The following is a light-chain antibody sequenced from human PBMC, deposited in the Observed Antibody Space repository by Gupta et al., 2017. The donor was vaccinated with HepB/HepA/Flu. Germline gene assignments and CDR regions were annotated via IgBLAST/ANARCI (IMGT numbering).Light chain of an antibody. J-gene: IGLJ1*01. CDR3: ATWDDSRSGYV. Sequence: SVLTQPPSASGPPGQRVTISCSGSSSNIGSNYVYWYQQIPGTAPKLLIYRNNQRPSGVPERFSGSKSGTSASLAISGLRSDDEADYYCATWDDSRSGYVFGAGTKFTVL. V-gene: IGLV1-47*01. CDR2: RNN. CDR1: SSNIGSNY.